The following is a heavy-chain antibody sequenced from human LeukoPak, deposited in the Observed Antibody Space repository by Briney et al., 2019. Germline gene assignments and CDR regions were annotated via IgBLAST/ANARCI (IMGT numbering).Heavy chain of an antibody. V-gene: IGHV4-39*07. D-gene: IGHD3-10*01. CDR3: AREDITMVRGVKSRYMDV. J-gene: IGHJ6*03. Sequence: SETLSLTCTVSGGSISSSSYYWGWIRQPPGKGLEWLGSIYYSGSTYYNPSLKSRVTISVDTSKNQFSLKLSSVTAADTAVYYCAREDITMVRGVKSRYMDVWGKGTTVTVS. CDR2: IYYSGST. CDR1: GGSISSSSYY.